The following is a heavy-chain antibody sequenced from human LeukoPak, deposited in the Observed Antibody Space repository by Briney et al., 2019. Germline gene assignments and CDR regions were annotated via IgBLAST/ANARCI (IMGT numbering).Heavy chain of an antibody. V-gene: IGHV3-53*01. CDR2: IYTGGGR. D-gene: IGHD3-22*01. CDR1: GFTVSSYY. J-gene: IGHJ4*02. CDR3: TRSGYRHPYHFDS. Sequence: GGSLRLSCAASGFTVSSYYMNWVRQAPGKELEWVSVIYTGGGRYYADSVRGRFTISRDTSKNMVFLQMNSLRAEDTAIYYCTRSGYRHPYHFDSWGQGTLVTVSS.